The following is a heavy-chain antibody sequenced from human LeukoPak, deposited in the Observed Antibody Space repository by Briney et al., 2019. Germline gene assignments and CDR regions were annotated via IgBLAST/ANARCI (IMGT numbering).Heavy chain of an antibody. J-gene: IGHJ4*02. CDR1: GGSISSYY. D-gene: IGHD6-19*01. CDR3: ARVRYSGGWPDY. CDR2: IYYSGST. Sequence: SETLSLTCTVSGGSISSYYWSWIRQPPGKGLEWIGYIYYSGSTNYNPSLKSRVTISVDTSKNQFSLKLSSVTAADTAVYYCARVRYSGGWPDYWGQGTLVTVSS. V-gene: IGHV4-59*01.